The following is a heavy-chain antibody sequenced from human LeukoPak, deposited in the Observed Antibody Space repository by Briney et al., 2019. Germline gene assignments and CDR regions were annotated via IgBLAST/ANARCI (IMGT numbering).Heavy chain of an antibody. V-gene: IGHV3-48*03. D-gene: IGHD3-22*01. CDR3: AREDGDGYDSSGSFDY. Sequence: GGSLRLSCAASGFTFSSYEMNWVRQAPGKGLEWVSYISSSGSTIYYADSVKGRFTISRDNAKNSLYLQMNGLRAEDTAVYYCAREDGDGYDSSGSFDYWGQGTLVTVSS. CDR1: GFTFSSYE. J-gene: IGHJ4*02. CDR2: ISSSGSTI.